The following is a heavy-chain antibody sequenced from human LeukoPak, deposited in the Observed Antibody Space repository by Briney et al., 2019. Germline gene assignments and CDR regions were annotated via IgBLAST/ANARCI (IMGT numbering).Heavy chain of an antibody. V-gene: IGHV3-23*01. Sequence: PGGSLSLSCAASGFTFSSYAMSWVRQAQGKGLEWVSVVSGSGGDTYYRDSVKGRFTISRDNSKNTLYLQMNSLRAEDTAVYYCAKDGTTTVTFDYWGQGTLVTVSS. CDR3: AKDGTTTVTFDY. CDR2: VSGSGGDT. D-gene: IGHD4-11*01. J-gene: IGHJ4*02. CDR1: GFTFSSYA.